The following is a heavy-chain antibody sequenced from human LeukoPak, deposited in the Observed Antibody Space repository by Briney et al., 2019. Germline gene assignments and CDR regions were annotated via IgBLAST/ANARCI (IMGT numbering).Heavy chain of an antibody. Sequence: GGSLRLPCVTSGLTFINYAMTWVRQAPGKGLEWVSSISSSGVGTHYADSVKGRFTISRDDAKNSLCLQMNSLRAEDTATYYCAREGTDGGGYNFDFWGQGTLVTVSS. CDR1: GLTFINYA. D-gene: IGHD2-15*01. J-gene: IGHJ4*02. CDR3: AREGTDGGGYNFDF. V-gene: IGHV3-23*01. CDR2: ISSSGVGT.